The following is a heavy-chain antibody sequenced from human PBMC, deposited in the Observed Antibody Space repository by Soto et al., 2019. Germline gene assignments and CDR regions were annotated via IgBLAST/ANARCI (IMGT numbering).Heavy chain of an antibody. CDR1: GYSLSGVS. V-gene: IGHV1-24*01. J-gene: IGHJ6*02. CDR2: FDREVGEA. Sequence: GASVKVSCKASGYSLSGVSVHWVRQAPGKGLEWMGVFDREVGEAIYAQKFQDRVTMTAGTSTDTAYMDLNSLRSDDTAVYYCATDLLLHGMDIWGQGTTVTVSS. CDR3: ATDLLLHGMDI.